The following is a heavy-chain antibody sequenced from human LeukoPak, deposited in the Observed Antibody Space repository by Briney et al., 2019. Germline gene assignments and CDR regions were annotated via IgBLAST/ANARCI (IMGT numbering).Heavy chain of an antibody. D-gene: IGHD3-3*01. CDR2: INPNSGGT. Sequence: VASVTVSCKASGYTFIGYYMHWVRQAPGQGLEWMGWINPNSGGTNYAQNFQGRVTMTRDTSISTAYMELSRLRSDDTAVYYCARVDENFWSGYYNDWFDPWGQGTLVTVSS. CDR1: GYTFIGYY. V-gene: IGHV1-2*02. CDR3: ARVDENFWSGYYNDWFDP. J-gene: IGHJ5*02.